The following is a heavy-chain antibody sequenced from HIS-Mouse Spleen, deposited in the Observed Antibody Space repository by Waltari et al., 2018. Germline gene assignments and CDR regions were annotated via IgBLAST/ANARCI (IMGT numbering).Heavy chain of an antibody. CDR2: IYHSGST. CDR1: GSPISIGYY. J-gene: IGHJ5*02. Sequence: QVQLQESGPGLVKPSETLSLTCPVSGSPISIGYYWGWIRQAPGKGLEWIGSIYHSGSTYYNPSLKSRVTISVDTSKNQFSLKLSSVTAADTAVYYCARDPYVAAAYNWFDPWGQGTLVTVSS. V-gene: IGHV4-38-2*02. D-gene: IGHD6-13*01. CDR3: ARDPYVAAAYNWFDP.